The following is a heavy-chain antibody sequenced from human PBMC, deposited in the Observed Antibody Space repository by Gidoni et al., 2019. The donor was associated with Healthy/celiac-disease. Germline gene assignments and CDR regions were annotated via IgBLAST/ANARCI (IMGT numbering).Heavy chain of an antibody. CDR1: GFTFSSYA. D-gene: IGHD6-19*01. CDR3: AKAGYSSGWYRSAADY. J-gene: IGHJ4*02. Sequence: EVQLLESGGGLVQPGGSLRLSCAASGFTFSSYAMSWVRQAPGKGLEWVSAISGSGGSTYYADSVKGRFTISRDNSKNTLYLQMNSLRAEDTAVYYCAKAGYSSGWYRSAADYWGQGTLVTVSS. CDR2: ISGSGGST. V-gene: IGHV3-23*01.